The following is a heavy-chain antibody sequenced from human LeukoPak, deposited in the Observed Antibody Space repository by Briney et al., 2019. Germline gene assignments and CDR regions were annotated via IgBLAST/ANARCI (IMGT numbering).Heavy chain of an antibody. V-gene: IGHV4-4*02. CDR3: ARHWTYYDYVWGSYRPYYFDY. J-gene: IGHJ4*02. CDR1: GGSISSSNW. D-gene: IGHD3-16*02. CDR2: IDRSEIT. Sequence: SGTLSLTCVVSGGSISSSNWWMWVRQPPGKGLEWIGEIDRSEITNYNPSLKSRVTISVDKSKNQLSLKLSSVTAADTAVYYCARHWTYYDYVWGSYRPYYFDYWGQGTLVTVSS.